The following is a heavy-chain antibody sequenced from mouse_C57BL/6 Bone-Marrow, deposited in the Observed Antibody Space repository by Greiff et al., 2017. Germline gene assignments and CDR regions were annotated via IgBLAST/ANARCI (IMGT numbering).Heavy chain of an antibody. CDR3: ARSEYYAMDY. CDR2: IYPGDGDT. V-gene: IGHV1-82*01. Sequence: QVQLQESGPELVKPGASVKLSCKASGYAFSSSWMNWVKQRPGRGLEWIGRIYPGDGDTNYNGKFKGKATLTADKSSSTAYMQLSSLTSEDSAVYFCARSEYYAMDYGGQGTSVTVTS. CDR1: GYAFSSSW. J-gene: IGHJ4*01.